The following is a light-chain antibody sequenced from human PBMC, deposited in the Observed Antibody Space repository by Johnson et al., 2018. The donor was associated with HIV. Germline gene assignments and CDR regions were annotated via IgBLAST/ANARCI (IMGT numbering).Light chain of an antibody. CDR1: TSSIGNNY. CDR3: GTWDSRLSVYV. V-gene: IGLV1-51*02. J-gene: IGLJ1*01. CDR2: ETN. Sequence: QFVLTQTPSVSAAPGQKVTISCSGSTSSIGNNYVSWYQHLPGTAPKLLIYETNKRPSGIPNRFSGSKSGTSATLGITGLQTGDEADYYCGTWDSRLSVYVFGTGTKVTVL.